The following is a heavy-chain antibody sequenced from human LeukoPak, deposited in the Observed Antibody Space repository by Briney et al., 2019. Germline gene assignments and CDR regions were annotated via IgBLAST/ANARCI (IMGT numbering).Heavy chain of an antibody. CDR1: RFTFSSYT. Sequence: GGSLRLSCSASRFTFSSYTMNWVRQAPGKGLEWVSSIDPSSTYIYYADSVKGRFTISRDNAQNSLYLQMNRLRSEDTAVYYCATDLVGATTYWGQGTLVTVSS. J-gene: IGHJ4*02. CDR3: ATDLVGATTY. V-gene: IGHV3-21*04. D-gene: IGHD1-26*01. CDR2: IDPSSTYI.